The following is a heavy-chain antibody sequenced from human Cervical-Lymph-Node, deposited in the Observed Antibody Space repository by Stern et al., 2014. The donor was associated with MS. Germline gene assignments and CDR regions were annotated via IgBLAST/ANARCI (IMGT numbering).Heavy chain of an antibody. Sequence: EVQLVESGGGLVQPGRSLRLSCAASGFTFDDYAMHWVRQAPGKGLEWVSGISWNSGSIGYADSVKGRFTISRDNAKNSLYLQMNSLRAEDTALYYCAKSRGVATLDYWGQGTLVTVSS. CDR3: AKSRGVATLDY. V-gene: IGHV3-9*01. J-gene: IGHJ4*02. CDR1: GFTFDDYA. D-gene: IGHD5-12*01. CDR2: ISWNSGSI.